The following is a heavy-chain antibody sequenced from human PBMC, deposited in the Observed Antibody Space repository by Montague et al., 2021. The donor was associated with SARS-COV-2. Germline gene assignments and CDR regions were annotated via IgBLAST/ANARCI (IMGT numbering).Heavy chain of an antibody. CDR2: ISGSGGST. V-gene: IGHV3-23*01. J-gene: IGHJ6*02. D-gene: IGHD6-19*01. Sequence: SLRLSCAASGFTFSSYAMSWVRQAPGKGLEWVSAISGSGGSTYYADSVKGRFTISRDNSKNTLYLQMNSLRAEDTAVYYCAKVRSYGSGWGYYYHRGMDVWGQGTTVTVSS. CDR1: GFTFSSYA. CDR3: AKVRSYGSGWGYYYHRGMDV.